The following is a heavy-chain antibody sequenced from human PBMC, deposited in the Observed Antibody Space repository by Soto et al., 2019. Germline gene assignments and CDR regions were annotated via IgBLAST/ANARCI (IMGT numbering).Heavy chain of an antibody. D-gene: IGHD6-19*01. CDR2: ISGSSRYA. J-gene: IGHJ4*02. Sequence: GGSLRLSCAASGFNFSDHYMNWIRQAPGKGLEWVSYISGSSRYANFADSVKGRFTISRDNAKNSLYLQMNSLRAEDTAVYYCARHTSGWHYYDYWGQGTPVTVSS. CDR1: GFNFSDHY. CDR3: ARHTSGWHYYDY. V-gene: IGHV3-11*06.